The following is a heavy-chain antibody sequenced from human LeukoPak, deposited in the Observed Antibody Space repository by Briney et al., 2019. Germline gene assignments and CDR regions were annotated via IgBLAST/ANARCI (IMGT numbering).Heavy chain of an antibody. CDR3: ARSSSPPPYYMDV. Sequence: SETLSLTCTVSGGSISSYYWSWIRQPPGKGLEWIGYIYYSGSTNYNPSLKSRVTISVDTSKNQFSLKLSSVTAADTAVYYCARSSSPPPYYMDVWGKGTTVTVSS. V-gene: IGHV4-59*08. CDR2: IYYSGST. J-gene: IGHJ6*03. CDR1: GGSISSYY. D-gene: IGHD6-6*01.